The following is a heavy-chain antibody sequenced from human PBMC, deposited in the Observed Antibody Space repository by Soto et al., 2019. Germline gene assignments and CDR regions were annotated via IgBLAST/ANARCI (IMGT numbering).Heavy chain of an antibody. J-gene: IGHJ4*02. CDR3: ARGWGYDSNDYYYAY. V-gene: IGHV1-69*01. D-gene: IGHD3-22*01. CDR2: IIPICGTA. Sequence: QVQLVQSGAEVRKPGSSVKVSCKASGGTFSRHAISWVRQAPGQGLEWMGGIIPICGTANHAQKFQGRVTIIADETTSTVYMELSSLRYDDTAMYYCARGWGYDSNDYYYAYWGQGTLVIVSS. CDR1: GGTFSRHA.